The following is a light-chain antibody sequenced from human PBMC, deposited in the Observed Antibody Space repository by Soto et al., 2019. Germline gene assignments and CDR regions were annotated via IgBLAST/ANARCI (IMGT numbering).Light chain of an antibody. CDR2: EVS. V-gene: IGLV2-14*01. J-gene: IGLJ1*01. CDR3: SSYVSVTTPFYV. Sequence: QSVLTQPASVSGSPGQSITISCTGTSSDVGGNNYVSWHQQRPGTAPKLIIYEVSDRPSGVSSRFSGSKSGNTASLTISGLQPEDEGDYYCSSYVSVTTPFYVFGTGTKVTVL. CDR1: SSDVGGNNY.